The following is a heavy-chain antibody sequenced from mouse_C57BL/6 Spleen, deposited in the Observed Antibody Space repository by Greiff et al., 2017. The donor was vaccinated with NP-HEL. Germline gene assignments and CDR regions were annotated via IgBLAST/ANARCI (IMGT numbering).Heavy chain of an antibody. CDR2: ISDGGSYT. V-gene: IGHV5-4*03. D-gene: IGHD1-2*01. Sequence: EVKLVESGGGLVKPGGSLKLSCAASGFTFSSYAMSWVRQTPEKRLEWVATISDGGSYTYYPDNVKGRFTISRDNAKNDLYLQMSHLKSEDTAMYYCARTSNGLYYFDYWGQGTTLTVSS. J-gene: IGHJ2*01. CDR3: ARTSNGLYYFDY. CDR1: GFTFSSYA.